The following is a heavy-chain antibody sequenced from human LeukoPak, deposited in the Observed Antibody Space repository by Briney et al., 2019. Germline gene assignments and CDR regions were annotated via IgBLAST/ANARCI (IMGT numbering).Heavy chain of an antibody. CDR3: ARVNTVYYYGSGSYGPFDY. D-gene: IGHD3-10*01. V-gene: IGHV3-74*01. J-gene: IGHJ4*02. CDR2: INSDGSST. CDR1: GFTFSSYW. Sequence: PGGSLRLSCAASGFTFSSYWMHWVRHAPGKGLVWVSRINSDGSSTSYADSVKGRFTISRDNAKNTLYLQMNSLRAEDTAVYYCARVNTVYYYGSGSYGPFDYWGQGTLVTVSS.